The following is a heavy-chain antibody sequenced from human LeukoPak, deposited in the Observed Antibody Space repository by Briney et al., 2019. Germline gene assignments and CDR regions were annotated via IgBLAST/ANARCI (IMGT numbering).Heavy chain of an antibody. J-gene: IGHJ3*02. V-gene: IGHV3-30*02. CDR2: IPFDGSRQ. CDR3: AKAADNFDI. D-gene: IGHD3-9*01. Sequence: GGSLSVSCAVSGFTLTTYGMHWVRQAPGKGLEWMAFIPFDGSRQYYADSVKGRFIISRDNSKQTLYLQINNLRAEDTAVYYCAKAADNFDIWGQGTMVTVSS. CDR1: GFTLTTYG.